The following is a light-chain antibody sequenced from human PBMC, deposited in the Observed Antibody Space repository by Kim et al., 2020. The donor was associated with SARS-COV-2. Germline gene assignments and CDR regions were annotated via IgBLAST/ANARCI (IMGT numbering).Light chain of an antibody. Sequence: AIQMTQSPSSLSASVGDRVTITCRASQGIRNDLGWYQQKPGRAPNLLIYATSTLQSGVPSRFSGSGSGTDFTLTISSLQPEDVATYYCLQDYDSPLTVGGGTKVDIK. CDR1: QGIRND. V-gene: IGKV1-6*01. CDR3: LQDYDSPLT. CDR2: ATS. J-gene: IGKJ4*01.